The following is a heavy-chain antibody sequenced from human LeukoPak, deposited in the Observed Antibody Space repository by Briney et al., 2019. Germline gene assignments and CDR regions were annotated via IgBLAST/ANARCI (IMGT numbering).Heavy chain of an antibody. CDR1: GGSITGYY. D-gene: IGHD3-22*01. CDR2: VYSSGVG. J-gene: IGHJ4*02. V-gene: IGHV4-4*07. CDR3: AREEFLHEIDSSGYFVY. Sequence: PSETLSLTCTVSGGSITGYYWNWIRQPAGQGLEWLGRVYSSGVGNYNPSLTSRVTMSVDTSKNQFSLKLTSLTAADTAVYYCAREEFLHEIDSSGYFVYWGQGSLVTVSS.